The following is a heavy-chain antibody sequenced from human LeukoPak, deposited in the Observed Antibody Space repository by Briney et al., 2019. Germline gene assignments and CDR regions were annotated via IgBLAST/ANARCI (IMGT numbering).Heavy chain of an antibody. D-gene: IGHD6-13*01. CDR2: ISSSSSYI. CDR3: ARDREQQLVLDFDY. Sequence: GGSLRLSCAASGFTFGTYWMSWVRQAPGKGLEWVSSISSSSSYIYYADSVKGRFTISRDNAKNSLYLQMNSLRAEDTAVYYCARDREQQLVLDFDYWGQGTLVTVSS. CDR1: GFTFGTYW. V-gene: IGHV3-21*01. J-gene: IGHJ4*02.